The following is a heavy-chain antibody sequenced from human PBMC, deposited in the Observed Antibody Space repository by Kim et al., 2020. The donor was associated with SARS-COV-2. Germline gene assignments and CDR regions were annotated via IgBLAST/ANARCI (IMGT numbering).Heavy chain of an antibody. CDR2: T. D-gene: IGHD2-2*01. V-gene: IGHV1-18*01. J-gene: IGHJ5*02. Sequence: TTSAPNLQDRVIMTTDTSTNTAYMELRSLRSDDTAVYYCARRTRGRFFFDPWGQGTRVTVSS. CDR3: ARRTRGRFFFDP.